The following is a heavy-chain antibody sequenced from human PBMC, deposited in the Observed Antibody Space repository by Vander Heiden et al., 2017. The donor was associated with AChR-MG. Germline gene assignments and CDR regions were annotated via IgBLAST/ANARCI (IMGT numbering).Heavy chain of an antibody. CDR1: GFTLSNAW. V-gene: IGHV3-15*01. CDR2: IKSKTDGGTT. CDR3: TTGGRDAEGFFYYYYMDV. Sequence: EVQLVESGGGLVKPGGSLRLSCAASGFTLSNAWMSWVRQAPGKGLEWVGRIKSKTDGGTTDYAAPVKGRFTISRDDSKNTLYLQMNSLKTEDTAVYYCTTGGRDAEGFFYYYYMDVWGKGTTVTVSS. D-gene: IGHD3-3*01. J-gene: IGHJ6*03.